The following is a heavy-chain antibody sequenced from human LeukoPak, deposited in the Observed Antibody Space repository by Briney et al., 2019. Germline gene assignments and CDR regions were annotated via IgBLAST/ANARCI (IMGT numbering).Heavy chain of an antibody. J-gene: IGHJ4*02. V-gene: IGHV4-61*02. D-gene: IGHD2-2*01. CDR1: GGSISSGSYY. CDR2: IYTSGST. CDR3: ARYCSSTSRFDY. Sequence: SETLSLTCTVSGGSISSGSYYWSWIRQPAGKGLEWIGRIYTSGSTNYNPSLKSRVTISVDTSKNQFSLKLSSVTAADTAVYYCARYCSSTSRFDYWGQGTLVTVSS.